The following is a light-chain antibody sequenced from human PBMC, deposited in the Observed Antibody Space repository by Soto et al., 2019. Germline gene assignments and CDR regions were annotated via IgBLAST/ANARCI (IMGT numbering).Light chain of an antibody. Sequence: DIQMTQSPSSLSASVGDRVTITCRASQSISSYLNWYQQKPGKAPKLLIYKASTLKSGVPSMFSGRGSGTEFTLTISSLQPDDFATYYCQHYNSYSEAFGPGTKVDIK. CDR2: KAS. CDR1: QSISSY. CDR3: QHYNSYSEA. V-gene: IGKV1-5*03. J-gene: IGKJ1*01.